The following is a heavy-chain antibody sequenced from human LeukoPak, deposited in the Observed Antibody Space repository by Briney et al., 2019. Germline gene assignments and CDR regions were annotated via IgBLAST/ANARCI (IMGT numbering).Heavy chain of an antibody. CDR3: ARLAARQYYFDY. Sequence: SETLSLTCTVSGGSISSYYWSWIRQPPGKGLEWIGYIYTSGRNNYNPSLKSRVNISVDKSKKQFSLKLSSVPAADTAVYYCARLAARQYYFDYWGQGTLVTVSS. D-gene: IGHD6-6*01. CDR1: GGSISSYY. CDR2: IYTSGRN. J-gene: IGHJ4*02. V-gene: IGHV4-4*09.